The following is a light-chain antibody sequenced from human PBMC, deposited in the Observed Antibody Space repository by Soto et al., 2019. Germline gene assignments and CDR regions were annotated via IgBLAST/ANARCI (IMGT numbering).Light chain of an antibody. Sequence: QSVLTQPPSASGSPGQSVTISCTGTSSDVGYNYVSWYRQHPGKAPKLMIYEVTKRPTGVPDRFSGSKSGNTASLTVSGLQDEDEADYYCGSYAGSNNFVVFGGGTKLTVL. CDR2: EVT. J-gene: IGLJ2*01. CDR3: GSYAGSNNFVV. V-gene: IGLV2-8*01. CDR1: SSDVGYNY.